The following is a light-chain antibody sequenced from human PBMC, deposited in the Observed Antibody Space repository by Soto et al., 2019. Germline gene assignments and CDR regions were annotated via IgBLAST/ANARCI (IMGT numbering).Light chain of an antibody. J-gene: IGKJ4*01. CDR1: QSVNNN. CDR2: SAF. CDR3: QQYNNRPPVT. Sequence: EIVMTQSPATLSVSPGETATLSCRASQSVNNNLAWYQQRPGQAPRLLIYSAFTRATGVPARFSGSGSGTEFTLTISSLQSEDFAIYYCQQYNNRPPVTFGGGTKVEMK. V-gene: IGKV3-15*01.